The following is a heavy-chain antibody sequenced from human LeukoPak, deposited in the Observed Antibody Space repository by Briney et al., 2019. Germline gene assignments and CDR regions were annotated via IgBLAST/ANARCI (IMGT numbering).Heavy chain of an antibody. Sequence: SETLSLTCTVSGGSVSSGSYYWSWIRQPPGKGLEWIGYIYYSGSTNYNPSLKSRVTISVDTSKNQFSLKLGSVTAADTAVYYCARVNVGGYCSSTSCYYYYYGMDVWGQGTTVTVSS. J-gene: IGHJ6*02. CDR1: GGSVSSGSYY. CDR3: ARVNVGGYCSSTSCYYYYYGMDV. V-gene: IGHV4-61*01. CDR2: IYYSGST. D-gene: IGHD2-2*01.